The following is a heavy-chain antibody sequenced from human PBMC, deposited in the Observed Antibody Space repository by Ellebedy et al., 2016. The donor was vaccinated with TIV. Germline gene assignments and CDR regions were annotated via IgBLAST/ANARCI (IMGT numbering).Heavy chain of an antibody. J-gene: IGHJ3*02. V-gene: IGHV5-10-1*01. D-gene: IGHD2-15*01. CDR1: GDSFTNYW. CDR3: ASLTHCSGGSCYMGTFDI. CDR2: IDPRDSYT. Sequence: GESLKISCKGSGDSFTNYWINWVRQMPGKGLEWMGRIDPRDSYTNYSPSFQGHLNISVDKSISTAYLQWSSLKASDTAMFYCASLTHCSGGSCYMGTFDIWGQGTMVTVSS.